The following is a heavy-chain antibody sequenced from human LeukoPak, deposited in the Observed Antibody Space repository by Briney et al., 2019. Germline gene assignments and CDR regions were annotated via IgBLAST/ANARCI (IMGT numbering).Heavy chain of an antibody. CDR1: GFTFTSVW. CDR2: ISTDGAVT. J-gene: IGHJ1*01. CDR3: ARAPSEIGGYYPEYFRH. Sequence: PGGSLRLSCAASGFTFTSVWMHWFRQAPGRGLVWISRISTDGAVTGYADSVKGRFTISRDNAKNTVSLQMSSLRAEDTGVYYCARAPSEIGGYYPEYFRHWGQGTLVTVSS. D-gene: IGHD3-22*01. V-gene: IGHV3-74*01.